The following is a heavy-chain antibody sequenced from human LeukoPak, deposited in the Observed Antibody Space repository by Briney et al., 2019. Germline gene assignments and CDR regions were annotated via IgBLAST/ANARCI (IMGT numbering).Heavy chain of an antibody. J-gene: IGHJ6*02. CDR3: ARGRYYGMDV. CDR2: IKSDGSIT. Sequence: GGSLRLSCAASGFTFSTFWMHWVRQAPGKGLVWVSGIKSDGSITTYADSVKGRFTISRDNAENTLYLQMNSLRAEDTAVYYCARGRYYGMDVWGQGTTVTVSS. CDR1: GFTFSTFW. V-gene: IGHV3-74*03.